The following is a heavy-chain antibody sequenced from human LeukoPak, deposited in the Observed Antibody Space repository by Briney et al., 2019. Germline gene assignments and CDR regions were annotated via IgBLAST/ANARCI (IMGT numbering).Heavy chain of an antibody. CDR1: GVSINSYY. D-gene: IGHD2-15*01. CDR2: INTSGST. V-gene: IGHV4-4*07. CDR3: AREYCSGGRCYYYYYMDV. Sequence: SETLSLTCTVSGVSINSYYWSWIRQPAGKGLEWIGRINTSGSTKYNSSLKSRVTISLDKSKNQISLKLSSVTAADTAVYYCAREYCSGGRCYYYYYMDVWGKGTTVTVSS. J-gene: IGHJ6*03.